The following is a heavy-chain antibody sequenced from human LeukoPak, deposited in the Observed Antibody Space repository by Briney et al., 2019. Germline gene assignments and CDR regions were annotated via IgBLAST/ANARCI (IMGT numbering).Heavy chain of an antibody. CDR2: IRYDGSNK. J-gene: IGHJ4*02. Sequence: GGSLRLSCAASGFTFSTYGMHWVRQAPGKRLEWVTFIRYDGSNKYYADSVKGRFTISRDNSKNTLYLQMNSLRAEDTAVYYSAKGVGGYCSSASCYTGPFDYWGQGTLVTVSS. CDR1: GFTFSTYG. V-gene: IGHV3-30*02. CDR3: AKGVGGYCSSASCYTGPFDY. D-gene: IGHD2-2*02.